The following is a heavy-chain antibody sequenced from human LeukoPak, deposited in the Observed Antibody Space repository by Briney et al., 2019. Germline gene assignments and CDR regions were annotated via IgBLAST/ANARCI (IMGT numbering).Heavy chain of an antibody. V-gene: IGHV4-34*01. CDR2: INHSGST. J-gene: IGHJ4*02. CDR1: GGSFSGYY. D-gene: IGHD6-13*01. CDR3: ARGTGSSWYGGPFDS. Sequence: SETLSLTCAVYGGSFSGYYWSWIRHPPGKGLELIGEINHSGSTNYNPSLKSRDTTSVDTSKNQFSLKLSSVTAADTAVYYCARGTGSSWYGGPFDSWGQGTLVTVSS.